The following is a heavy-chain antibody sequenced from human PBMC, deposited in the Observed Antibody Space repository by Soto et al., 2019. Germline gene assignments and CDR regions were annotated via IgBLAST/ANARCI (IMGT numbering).Heavy chain of an antibody. V-gene: IGHV3-33*01. CDR3: ARECCSGGSCYAFDP. D-gene: IGHD2-15*01. J-gene: IGHJ5*02. Sequence: QVQLVESGGGVVQPGRSLRLSCAASGFTFSSYGMHWVRQAPGKGLEWVAVIWYDGSNKYYADSVKGRFTISRDNSKNTLYLQMNSLRAEDTAVYYCARECCSGGSCYAFDPWGQGTLVTVSS. CDR2: IWYDGSNK. CDR1: GFTFSSYG.